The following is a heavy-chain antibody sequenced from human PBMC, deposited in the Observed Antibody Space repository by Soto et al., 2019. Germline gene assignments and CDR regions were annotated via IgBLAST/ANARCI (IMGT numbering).Heavy chain of an antibody. V-gene: IGHV3-30-3*01. CDR3: ATGISEDYSCIPPNIDY. CDR2: ISYHGSNK. J-gene: IGHJ4*02. D-gene: IGHD4-4*01. Sequence: QVQLVESGGGVVQPGRSLSLSCAASGFTFSTYAMHWFRQFPGKGLEWVAAISYHGSNKYYADSVKGRFTMSRDNSNNMLYLQMNSLIAEDTAVDYCATGISEDYSCIPPNIDYCGQGTLVTGSS. CDR1: GFTFSTYA.